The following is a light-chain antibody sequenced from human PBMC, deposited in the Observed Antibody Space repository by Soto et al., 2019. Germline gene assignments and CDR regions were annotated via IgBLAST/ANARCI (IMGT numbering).Light chain of an antibody. CDR1: QSISTY. CDR2: AAS. V-gene: IGKV1-39*01. J-gene: IGKJ2*02. CDR3: QQSFSTPRN. Sequence: DIQMTQSPSSLSASVGDRVTITCRASQSISTYLNWYQQKVGKAPKLLIYAASSLQRGVPSRFSGSGSGTDCALTISSLQPEDFATYYCQQSFSTPRNFGQGTKLEIK.